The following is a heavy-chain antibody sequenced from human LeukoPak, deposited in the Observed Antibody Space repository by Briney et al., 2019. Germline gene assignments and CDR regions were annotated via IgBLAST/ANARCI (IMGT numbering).Heavy chain of an antibody. CDR1: GGTFSIYA. Sequence: VKVSCKASGGTFSIYAISWVRQAPGQGLEWMGRIIPILGIANYAQKFQGRVTITADKSTSTAYMELSSLRSEDTAVYYCARDASYSSSWYYDSWGQGTLVTVSS. J-gene: IGHJ4*02. V-gene: IGHV1-69*10. CDR2: IIPILGIA. CDR3: ARDASYSSSWYYDS. D-gene: IGHD6-13*01.